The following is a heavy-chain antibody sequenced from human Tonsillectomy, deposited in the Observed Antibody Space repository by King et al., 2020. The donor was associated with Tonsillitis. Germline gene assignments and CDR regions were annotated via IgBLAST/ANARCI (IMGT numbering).Heavy chain of an antibody. CDR1: GGSISSGGYS. D-gene: IGHD3-10*01. Sequence: QLQESGSGLVKPSQTLSLTCAVSGGSISSGGYSWSWIRQPPGKGLEWIGYIYHSGTTYYNPSLKSRVTISVDRSKNQFSLRLSSVTAADAAMYYCARVSFAFGELPKNNWFDPWGQGTLVTVSS. J-gene: IGHJ5*02. CDR2: IYHSGTT. V-gene: IGHV4-30-2*01. CDR3: ARVSFAFGELPKNNWFDP.